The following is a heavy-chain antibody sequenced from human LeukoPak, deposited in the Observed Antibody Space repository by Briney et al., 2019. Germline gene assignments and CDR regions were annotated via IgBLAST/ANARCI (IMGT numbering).Heavy chain of an antibody. CDR2: IYYGGST. V-gene: IGHV4-39*01. Sequence: SETLSLTCTVSGGSISSSSYYWGWIRQPPGKGLEWIGSIYYGGSTYYNPSLKSRVTISVDTSKNQFSLKLSSVTAADTAVYYCARQKELVGATIDYWGQGTLVTVSS. CDR1: GGSISSSSYY. J-gene: IGHJ4*02. CDR3: ARQKELVGATIDY. D-gene: IGHD1-26*01.